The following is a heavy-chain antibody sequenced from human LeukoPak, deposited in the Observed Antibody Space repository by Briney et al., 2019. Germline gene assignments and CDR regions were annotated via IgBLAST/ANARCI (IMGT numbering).Heavy chain of an antibody. Sequence: APVKVSCKASGYTLTGYYMHWVRQAPGQGLEWMGWINPNSGGTNYAQKFQGRVTMTRDTSISTAYMELSRLRSDDTAVYYCARDIVGGTVAGTFDWGQGTLVTVSS. V-gene: IGHV1-2*02. J-gene: IGHJ4*02. D-gene: IGHD6-19*01. CDR2: INPNSGGT. CDR1: GYTLTGYY. CDR3: ARDIVGGTVAGTFD.